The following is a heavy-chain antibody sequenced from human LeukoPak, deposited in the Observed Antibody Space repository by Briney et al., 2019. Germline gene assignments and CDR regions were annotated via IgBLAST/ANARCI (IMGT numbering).Heavy chain of an antibody. CDR3: AREGTAGTNLNWFDP. CDR2: ISYSGST. Sequence: SSETLSLTCTVSGGSISSYYWSWIRQPPGKGPEWIGYISYSGSTNFNPSLKSRVTISVDTSKNQFSLKLSSVTAADTAVYYCAREGTAGTNLNWFDPWGQGTLVTVSS. J-gene: IGHJ5*02. CDR1: GGSISSYY. D-gene: IGHD1-1*01. V-gene: IGHV4-59*01.